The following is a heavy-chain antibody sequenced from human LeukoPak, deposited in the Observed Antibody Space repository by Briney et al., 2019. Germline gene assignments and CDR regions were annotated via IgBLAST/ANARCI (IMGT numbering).Heavy chain of an antibody. D-gene: IGHD3-16*02. CDR3: ARGDYVWGSYRYSNAFDI. CDR2: IYYSGST. J-gene: IGHJ3*02. Sequence: SETLSLTCTVSGGSISSYYWSWIRQPPGKGLEWIGYIYYSGSTNYNPSLKSRVTISVDTSKNQFSLKLSSVTAADTAVYYCARGDYVWGSYRYSNAFDIWGQGTMVTVSS. V-gene: IGHV4-59*01. CDR1: GGSISSYY.